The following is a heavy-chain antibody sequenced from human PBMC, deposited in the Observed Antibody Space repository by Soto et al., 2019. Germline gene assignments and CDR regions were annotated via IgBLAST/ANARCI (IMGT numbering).Heavy chain of an antibody. CDR3: SRGHHSMDV. CDR2: ITPTNTDT. CDR1: GFTFSDHY. Sequence: QVHLVESGGGSVKPGGSLRLSCAAAGFTFSDHYMSWIRQAPGKGLEWVSYITPTNTDTDYADSVKGRFTISRDNARNALYLQVNSLRAEDTAVYYCSRGHHSMDVWGQGTAVTVSS. J-gene: IGHJ6*02. V-gene: IGHV3-11*06.